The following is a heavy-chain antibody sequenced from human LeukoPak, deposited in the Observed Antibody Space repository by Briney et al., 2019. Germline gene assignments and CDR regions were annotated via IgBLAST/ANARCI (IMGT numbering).Heavy chain of an antibody. J-gene: IGHJ4*02. D-gene: IGHD3-22*01. CDR1: GFTFSDYY. Sequence: GGSLRLSCAASGFTFSDYYMSWIRQAPGKGLEWVSYISSSGSTIYYADSMKGRFTISRDNAKNSLYLQMNSLRAEDTAVYYCARADYDSSGYYSFDYWGQGTLVTVSS. CDR2: ISSSGSTI. V-gene: IGHV3-11*01. CDR3: ARADYDSSGYYSFDY.